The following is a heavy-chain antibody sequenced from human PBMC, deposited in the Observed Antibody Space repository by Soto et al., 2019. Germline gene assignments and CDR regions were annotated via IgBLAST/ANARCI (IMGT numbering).Heavy chain of an antibody. D-gene: IGHD3-10*01. V-gene: IGHV3-33*01. CDR3: ARGTTYYYGSGSPLPFDF. CDR2: IWYDGNSK. CDR1: GFSFSSHG. J-gene: IGHJ4*02. Sequence: GGSLRLSCAASGFSFSSHGMHWVRQAPGKGLEWVAVIWYDGNSKYYANSVKGRFTISRDNSKNTLDLQMNSLRAEDTAVYFCARGTTYYYGSGSPLPFDFWGQGTLVTVSS.